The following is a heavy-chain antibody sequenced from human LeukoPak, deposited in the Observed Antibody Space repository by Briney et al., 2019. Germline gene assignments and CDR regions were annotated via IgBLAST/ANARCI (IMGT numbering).Heavy chain of an antibody. D-gene: IGHD4-17*01. J-gene: IGHJ4*02. V-gene: IGHV3-7*01. CDR1: GFTFSGYW. CDR2: INQDGSKK. CDR3: ARMTTADY. Sequence: PGGSRRLSCAASGFTFSGYWMSWVRQAPGKGLEWVANINQDGSKKYYVDSVKGRFTISRDNAKNSLYLQMNSLRAEDTAVYYCARMTTADYWGQGTLVTVSS.